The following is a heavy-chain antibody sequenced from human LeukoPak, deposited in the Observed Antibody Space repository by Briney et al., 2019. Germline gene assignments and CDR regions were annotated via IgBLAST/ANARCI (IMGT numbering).Heavy chain of an antibody. CDR3: ARGSVSRWTTQSCFDY. CDR1: GYTFSNHD. Sequence: GASVKVSCKASGYTFSNHDIYWLRQATGHGPEWMGWMNPNSGNTGSAQKFQGRVTMTRNTSMSSAYMELSSLRPEDTAVYYCARGSVSRWTTQSCFDYWGQGTLVTVTS. CDR2: MNPNSGNT. J-gene: IGHJ4*02. V-gene: IGHV1-8*01. D-gene: IGHD1-1*01.